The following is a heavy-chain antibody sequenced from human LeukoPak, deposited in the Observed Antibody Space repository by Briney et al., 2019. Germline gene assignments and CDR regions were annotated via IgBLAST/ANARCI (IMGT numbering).Heavy chain of an antibody. CDR1: GFTFSSYA. J-gene: IGHJ4*02. CDR2: ISGSGGST. CDR3: ARDGYSSGWYYFDY. D-gene: IGHD6-19*01. V-gene: IGHV3-23*01. Sequence: GGSLRLSCAASGFTFSSYAMSWVRQAPGKGLEWVSAISGSGGSTYYADSVKGRFTISRDNAKNSLYLQMNGLRAEDTAVYYCARDGYSSGWYYFDYWGQGTLVTVSS.